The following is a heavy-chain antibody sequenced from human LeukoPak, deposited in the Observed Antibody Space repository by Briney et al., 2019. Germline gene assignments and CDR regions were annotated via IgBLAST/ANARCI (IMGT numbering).Heavy chain of an antibody. Sequence: GESLKISCQGSGYTFSNYWIAWVRHMPGNGLEGMGIIYPGDSDTKYSPSFQGQVSISADKSINTAYLQWRGVKASDTAIYYCARLGTPYYYYYMDVWAEGPRSPSP. J-gene: IGHJ6*03. CDR1: GYTFSNYW. D-gene: IGHD1-1*01. V-gene: IGHV5-51*01. CDR3: ARLGTPYYYYYMDV. CDR2: IYPGDSDT.